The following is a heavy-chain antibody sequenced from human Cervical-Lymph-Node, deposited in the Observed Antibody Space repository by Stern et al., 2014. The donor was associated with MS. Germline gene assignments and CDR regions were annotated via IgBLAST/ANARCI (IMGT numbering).Heavy chain of an antibody. Sequence: HVQLQESGPGLVKPSETLSLTCTVSGGSVNNDGDYWSWIRQPPGKGLEWIGYIYNSGRTNYNPSVKSRVTISVDMSKNQFSLKLTSVIAADTAMYFCARDRQRAGSEIRGIDVWGQGTTVTVSS. D-gene: IGHD3-10*01. J-gene: IGHJ6*02. CDR3: ARDRQRAGSEIRGIDV. CDR1: GGSVNNDGDY. CDR2: IYNSGRT. V-gene: IGHV4-61*08.